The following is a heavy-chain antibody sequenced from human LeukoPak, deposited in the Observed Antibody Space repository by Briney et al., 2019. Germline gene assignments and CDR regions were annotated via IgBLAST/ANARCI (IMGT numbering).Heavy chain of an antibody. CDR2: ISAYNGNT. CDR1: GGTFSSYG. J-gene: IGHJ3*02. V-gene: IGHV1-18*01. Sequence: ASVKVSCTASGGTFSSYGISWVRQAPGQGLEWMGWISAYNGNTNYAQKLQGRVTMTTDTSTSTAYMELRSLRSDDTAVYYCARVSTDAFDIWGQGTMVTVSS. CDR3: ARVSTDAFDI.